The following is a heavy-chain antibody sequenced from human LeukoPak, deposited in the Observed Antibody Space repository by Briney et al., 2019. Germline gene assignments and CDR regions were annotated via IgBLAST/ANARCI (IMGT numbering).Heavy chain of an antibody. D-gene: IGHD3-3*01. CDR3: ARGKPSIFGVVIIDDWFDP. Sequence: PSETVCLTCAVYGGVFSGYYWSWIRQPPGKGLEWIGGINRSGSTNYNPSLKSRVTISVDTSKNQFSLKLSSVTAADTAVYYCARGKPSIFGVVIIDDWFDPWGQGTLVTVSS. V-gene: IGHV4-34*01. CDR1: GGVFSGYY. J-gene: IGHJ5*02. CDR2: INRSGST.